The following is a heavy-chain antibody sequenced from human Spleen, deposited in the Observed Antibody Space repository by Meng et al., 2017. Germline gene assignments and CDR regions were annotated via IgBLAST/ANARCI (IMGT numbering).Heavy chain of an antibody. V-gene: IGHV1-2*06. D-gene: IGHD6-13*01. CDR3: ARDIVTGSSWYNWFDP. J-gene: IGHJ5*02. Sequence: ASVKVSCKPSGYNFPDYYIHWVRRAPGQGLEWMGRINPKSGDTHYAQKFQARVTMTRDASISTAYMELSRLRSDDTAVYYCARDIVTGSSWYNWFDPWGQGTLVTVSS. CDR2: INPKSGDT. CDR1: GYNFPDYY.